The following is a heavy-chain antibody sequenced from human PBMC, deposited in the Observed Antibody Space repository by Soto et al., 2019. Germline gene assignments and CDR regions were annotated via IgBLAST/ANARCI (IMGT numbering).Heavy chain of an antibody. D-gene: IGHD3-22*01. CDR2: INYNGIYS. Sequence: SLRLSCAASGFIFSSSDMTWVRQAPGKGLEYVSSINYNGIYSFYAEAAKGRFTIYRDNAKNSLYLQMNSLTAEDTAVYFCARKSNSDMSGYDYFDYWGQGTLVTVSS. J-gene: IGHJ4*02. V-gene: IGHV3-21*06. CDR1: GFIFSSSD. CDR3: ARKSNSDMSGYDYFDY.